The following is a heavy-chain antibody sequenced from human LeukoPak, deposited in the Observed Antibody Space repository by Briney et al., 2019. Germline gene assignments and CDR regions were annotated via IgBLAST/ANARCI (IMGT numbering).Heavy chain of an antibody. CDR3: ARLGIGVVPSAMPGDYYFDY. CDR2: IYYSGST. CDR1: GGSISSYY. J-gene: IGHJ4*02. Sequence: SETLSLTCTVSGGSISSYYWSWIRQPPGKGLEWIGYIYYSGSTNYNPSLKSRVTISVDTSKNQFSLKLTSVTAADTAVYYCARLGIGVVPSAMPGDYYFDYWGQGTLVTVSS. V-gene: IGHV4-59*08. D-gene: IGHD2-2*01.